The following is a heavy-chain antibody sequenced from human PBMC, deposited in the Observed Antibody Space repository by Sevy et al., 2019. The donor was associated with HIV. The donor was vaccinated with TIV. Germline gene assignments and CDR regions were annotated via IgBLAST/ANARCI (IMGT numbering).Heavy chain of an antibody. J-gene: IGHJ6*02. V-gene: IGHV2-5*01. D-gene: IGHD2-8*01. CDR3: AHTTDTYRTFYSYYNFHGLDV. CDR1: GFSLSVHNVG. Sequence: SGPTLVTPKQTLTLSCACSGFSLSVHNVGVDWIRQPPGQSLEWLGIIYWNDVKKYSPSLRDRVTISQDTSKNQVVQNMASVEPVATGTSFCAHTTDTYRTFYSYYNFHGLDVWGPGTAVTVSS. CDR2: IYWNDVK.